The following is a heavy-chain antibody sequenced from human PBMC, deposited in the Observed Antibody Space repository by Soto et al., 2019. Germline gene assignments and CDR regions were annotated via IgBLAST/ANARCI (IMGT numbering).Heavy chain of an antibody. CDR2: IYYTGST. J-gene: IGHJ6*02. CDR3: ARSYPNTIFGVVPSRGLDV. CDR1: GGSISSNY. D-gene: IGHD3-3*01. Sequence: ASETLSLTCIVSGGSISSNYWSWIRQPPGKGLEWIGYIYYTGSTNFNPSLKNRVIISVDTSKNQFSLKLSSVTAADMAVYYCARSYPNTIFGVVPSRGLDVWGQGTTVTVSS. V-gene: IGHV4-59*01.